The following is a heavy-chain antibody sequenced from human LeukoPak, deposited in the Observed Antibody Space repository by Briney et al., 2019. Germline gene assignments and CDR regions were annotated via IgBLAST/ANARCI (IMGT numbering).Heavy chain of an antibody. V-gene: IGHV1-69*05. Sequence: SVKVSCKASGGTFSSYAISWVRQPPGQGLEWMGGIIPIFGTANYAQKFQGRVTITTDESTSTAYMELSSLRSEDTAVYYCAIQETAMVSGFDYWGQGTLVTVSS. CDR1: GGTFSSYA. J-gene: IGHJ4*02. D-gene: IGHD5-18*01. CDR3: AIQETAMVSGFDY. CDR2: IIPIFGTA.